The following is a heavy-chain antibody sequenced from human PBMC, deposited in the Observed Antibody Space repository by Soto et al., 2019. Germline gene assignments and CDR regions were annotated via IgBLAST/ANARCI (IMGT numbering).Heavy chain of an antibody. V-gene: IGHV4-39*02. J-gene: IGHJ5*02. CDR1: GGSINDFAYY. D-gene: IGHD3-16*01. CDR3: ARGEGFWGSLGGSAP. Sequence: GPGPGPPSETLSLTCTVSGGSINDFAYYWGWIRQAPGKGLEWIGTVYHNENTYYNPSLKSRITISADTAKTHFSLNLRFVTAADTAFFFFARGEGFWGSLGGSAPWGKGTLVPVSS. CDR2: VYHNENT.